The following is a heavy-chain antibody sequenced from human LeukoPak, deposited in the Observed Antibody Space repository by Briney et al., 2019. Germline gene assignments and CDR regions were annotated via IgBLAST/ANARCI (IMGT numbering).Heavy chain of an antibody. CDR1: GFIFSNYG. V-gene: IGHV3-33*01. CDR3: ARDYDILTGYYDY. D-gene: IGHD3-9*01. J-gene: IGHJ4*02. CDR2: IWYDGSNK. Sequence: PGGSLRLSCGASGFIFSNYGMHWVRQAPGKGLEWVAVIWYDGSNKYYADSVKGRFTISRDNSKNTLYLQMNSLRAEDTAVYYCARDYDILTGYYDYWGQGTLVTVSS.